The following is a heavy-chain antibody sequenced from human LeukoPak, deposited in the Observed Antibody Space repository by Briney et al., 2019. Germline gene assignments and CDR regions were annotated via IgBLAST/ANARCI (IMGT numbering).Heavy chain of an antibody. CDR2: ISAYNGNK. V-gene: IGHV1-18*01. D-gene: IGHD3-10*01. J-gene: IGHJ4*02. CDR3: ARDHRAMVRGVIDGAYYFDY. CDR1: GYTFTSWG. Sequence: GASVKVSCKASGYTFTSWGISWVRQAPGQGLEGMGWISAYNGNKNYAHKLQGRVTMTTATSQSTVYMELRSLRSAATSVYACARDHRAMVRGVIDGAYYFDYWGQGTLVTASS.